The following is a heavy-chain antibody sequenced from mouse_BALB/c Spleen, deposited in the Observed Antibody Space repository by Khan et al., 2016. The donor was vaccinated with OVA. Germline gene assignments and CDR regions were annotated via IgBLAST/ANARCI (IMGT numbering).Heavy chain of an antibody. Sequence: DLVKPGASVKLSCKASGYTFTSYWINWIKQRPGQGLEWVGHIGPGSGNTHYNEIFKGKATLTVDTSSSTAYIQHSSLSSEDSAVYFCARSNYYGSSLYAMDYWGQGTSVTVSS. J-gene: IGHJ4*01. CDR1: GYTFTSYW. D-gene: IGHD1-1*01. CDR2: IGPGSGNT. CDR3: ARSNYYGSSLYAMDY. V-gene: IGHV1S41*01.